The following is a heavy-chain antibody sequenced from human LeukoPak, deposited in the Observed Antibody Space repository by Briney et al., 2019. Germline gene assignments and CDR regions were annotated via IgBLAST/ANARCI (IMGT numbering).Heavy chain of an antibody. CDR1: GFTFSSYG. V-gene: IGHV3-23*01. Sequence: GRSLRLSCAASGFTFSSYGMHWVRQAPGKVLEWVSAISGSDATAHYADSVKGRFTISKDNSKNTLYLQLNSLRAEDTAVYYCAKDRYTSSWYYFDYWGQGTLVTVSS. CDR3: AKDRYTSSWYYFDY. D-gene: IGHD6-13*01. CDR2: ISGSDATA. J-gene: IGHJ4*02.